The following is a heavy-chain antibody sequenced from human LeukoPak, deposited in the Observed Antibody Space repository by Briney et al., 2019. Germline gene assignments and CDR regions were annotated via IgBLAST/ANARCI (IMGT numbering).Heavy chain of an antibody. Sequence: GGSLRLSCAASGFTFSSYSMHWVRQAPGKGLEWVAVISYDGSNKYYADSVKGRFTISRDNSKNTLYLQMNSLRAEDTAVYYCAKDTSPLGNWGQGTLVTVSS. CDR2: ISYDGSNK. D-gene: IGHD1-14*01. J-gene: IGHJ4*02. CDR3: AKDTSPLGN. V-gene: IGHV3-30*18. CDR1: GFTFSSYS.